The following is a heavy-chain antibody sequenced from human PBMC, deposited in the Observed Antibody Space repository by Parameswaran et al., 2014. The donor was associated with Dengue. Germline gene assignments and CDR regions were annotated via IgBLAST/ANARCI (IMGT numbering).Heavy chain of an antibody. D-gene: IGHD6-6*01. CDR3: ASRIWDYSTSSPHYYFDY. V-gene: IGHV1-69*01. CDR2: ILPVFGTT. Sequence: WVRQAPGQGLEWLGGILPVFGTTNYAQKFQGRVTITADASTTTAYMELSSLRSEDTAVYYCASRIWDYSTSSPHYYFDYWGQGSLVTVSS. J-gene: IGHJ4*02.